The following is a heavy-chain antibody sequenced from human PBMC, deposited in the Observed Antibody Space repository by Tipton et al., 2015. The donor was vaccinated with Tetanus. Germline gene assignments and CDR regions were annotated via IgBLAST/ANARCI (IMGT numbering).Heavy chain of an antibody. V-gene: IGHV4-61*08. J-gene: IGHJ3*01. CDR3: ARRSYCSSSRCFDAFDL. CDR2: ISDSGRT. Sequence: TLSLTCTVSGGSIRSGDYQWNWIRQPPGKGLEWLAYISDSGRTNSNYFLKSRITISRDTSKNQFSLKLSSVTAADTAVYYCARRSYCSSSRCFDAFDLWGQGTMVTVSS. CDR1: GGSIRSGDYQ. D-gene: IGHD2-2*01.